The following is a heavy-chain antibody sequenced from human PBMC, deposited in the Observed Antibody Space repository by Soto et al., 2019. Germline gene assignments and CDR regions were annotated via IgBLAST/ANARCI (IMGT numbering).Heavy chain of an antibody. CDR3: AKGRIVVVIDNWFDP. Sequence: GGSLRLSCAASGFSFSSYAMSWVRQAPGKGLEWVSVISGSGGTTRYADSVKGRFTISRDNSKNTLYLQMNSLRAEDTAVYYCAKGRIVVVIDNWFDPWGQGTLVTV. V-gene: IGHV3-23*01. D-gene: IGHD3-22*01. CDR2: ISGSGGTT. CDR1: GFSFSSYA. J-gene: IGHJ5*02.